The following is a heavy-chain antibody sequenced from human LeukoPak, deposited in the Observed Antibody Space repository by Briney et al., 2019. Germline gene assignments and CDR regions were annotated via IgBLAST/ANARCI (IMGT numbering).Heavy chain of an antibody. CDR2: IYYSGST. J-gene: IGHJ6*03. V-gene: IGHV4-59*11. D-gene: IGHD6-6*01. Sequence: SETLSLTCTVSGGSMTTHHWNWIRQTPGKGLEWIGYIYYSGSTNYNPSLKSRVTISVDTSKNQFSLKLSSVTAADTAVYYCAKYSSSSGYYYYYMDVWGKGTTVTVSS. CDR1: GGSMTTHH. CDR3: AKYSSSSGYYYYYMDV.